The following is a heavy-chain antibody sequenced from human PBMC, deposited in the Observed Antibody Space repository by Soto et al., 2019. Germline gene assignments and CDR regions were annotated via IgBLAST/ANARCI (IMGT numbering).Heavy chain of an antibody. V-gene: IGHV4-39*01. CDR2: IYYSGST. D-gene: IGHD6-13*01. CDR3: ARLERLTRYSSSWVAFDI. Sequence: SETLSLTCTVSGGSISSSSYYWGWIRQPPGKGLEWIGSIYYSGSTYYNPSLKSRVTISVDTSKNQFSLKLSSVTAADTAVYYCARLERLTRYSSSWVAFDIWGQGTMVTVSS. CDR1: GGSISSSSYY. J-gene: IGHJ3*02.